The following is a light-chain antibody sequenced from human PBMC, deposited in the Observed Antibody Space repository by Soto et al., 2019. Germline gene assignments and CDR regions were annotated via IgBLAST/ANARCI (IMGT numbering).Light chain of an antibody. CDR1: QYVGSR. V-gene: IGKV3-11*01. CDR3: QQRSNWRIT. J-gene: IGKJ5*01. Sequence: EIVLTQSPATLSSSPGETAILSCRASQYVGSRLAWYQHKPGQAPRLLIYYMSKRATGIPARFSGSGSGTDFTLTISSLEPEDFAVYYCQQRSNWRITFGQGTRLEIK. CDR2: YMS.